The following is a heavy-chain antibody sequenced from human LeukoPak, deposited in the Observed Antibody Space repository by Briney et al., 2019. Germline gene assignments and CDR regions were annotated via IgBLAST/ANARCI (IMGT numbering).Heavy chain of an antibody. CDR2: ISGGSNYI. V-gene: IGHV3-21*01. D-gene: IGHD3-10*01. J-gene: IGHJ4*02. Sequence: GGSLRLSCAASGFTVSSYSMNWVRQAPGKGLEWVSLISGGSNYIYYADSLKGRFTISRDNAKNSVYLQMNSLRAEDTAVYYCARDRGVLLWSGVTDYWGQGTLVTVSS. CDR3: ARDRGVLLWSGVTDY. CDR1: GFTVSSYS.